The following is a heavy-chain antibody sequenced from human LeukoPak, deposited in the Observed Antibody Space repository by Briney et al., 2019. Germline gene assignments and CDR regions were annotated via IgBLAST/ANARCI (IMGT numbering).Heavy chain of an antibody. V-gene: IGHV3-7*01. J-gene: IGHJ6*02. CDR2: IKQDGSEK. CDR1: GFTFSSYW. Sequence: GGSLRLSCAASGFTFSSYWMSWVRQAPGEGLEWVANIKQDGSEKYYVDSVKGRFTISRDNAKNSLYLQMNSLRAEDTALYYCARDTPYSSSWQSYYGMDVWGQGTTVTVSS. D-gene: IGHD6-13*01. CDR3: ARDTPYSSSWQSYYGMDV.